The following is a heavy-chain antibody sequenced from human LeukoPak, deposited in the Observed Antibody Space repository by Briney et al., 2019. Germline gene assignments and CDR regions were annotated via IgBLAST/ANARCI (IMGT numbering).Heavy chain of an antibody. CDR2: IRSKAYGGTT. CDR1: GFTFGDYA. D-gene: IGHD3-16*02. V-gene: IGHV3-49*03. CDR3: TRGDRSYLPYYFDY. J-gene: IGHJ4*02. Sequence: GGSLRLSCTVSGFTFGDYAMSWFRQAPGKGLEWVGFIRSKAYGGTTEYAASVKGRFTISRDDSKSIAYPQMNSLKTEDTAVYYCTRGDRSYLPYYFDYWGQGTLVTVSS.